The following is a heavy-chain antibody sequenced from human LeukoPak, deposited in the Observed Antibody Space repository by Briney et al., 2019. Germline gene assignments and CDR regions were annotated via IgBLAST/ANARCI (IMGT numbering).Heavy chain of an antibody. CDR3: AKRGNYCSSRYCYFDY. Sequence: GGSLRLSCAASGFTFSNYAMSWVRQAPGKGLEWVSAISGSGGSTSYADSVKGRFTISRDNSKNTLYLQMNSLRAEDTAVYYCAKRGNYCSSRYCYFDYWGQGTLVT. CDR2: ISGSGGST. D-gene: IGHD6-13*01. CDR1: GFTFSNYA. J-gene: IGHJ4*02. V-gene: IGHV3-23*01.